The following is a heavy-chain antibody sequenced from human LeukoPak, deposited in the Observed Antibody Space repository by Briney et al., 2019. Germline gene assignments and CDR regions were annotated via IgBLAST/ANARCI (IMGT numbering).Heavy chain of an antibody. CDR3: ARDTLIAVAGFDY. J-gene: IGHJ4*02. Sequence: PGGSLRLSCAASGFTFSSYWMSWVRQAPGKGLEWVANIKQDGSEKYYVDSVKGRFTISRDNAKNSLYLQMNSLRAEDTAVYYCARDTLIAVAGFDYWGQGTLVTVSS. CDR2: IKQDGSEK. D-gene: IGHD6-19*01. CDR1: GFTFSSYW. V-gene: IGHV3-7*01.